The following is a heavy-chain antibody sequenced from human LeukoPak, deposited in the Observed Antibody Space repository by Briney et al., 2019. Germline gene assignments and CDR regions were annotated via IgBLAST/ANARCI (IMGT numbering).Heavy chain of an antibody. J-gene: IGHJ4*02. D-gene: IGHD2-2*01. CDR2: ISAYNGNT. Sequence: ASVKVSCKASGYTFTSYDISWVRQAPGQGLEWMGWISAYNGNTNYAQKFQGRVTITTDESTSTAYMELSSLRSEDTAVYYCARGHWASSTSRLGYFDYWGQGTLVTVSS. CDR3: ARGHWASSTSRLGYFDY. V-gene: IGHV1-18*01. CDR1: GYTFTSYD.